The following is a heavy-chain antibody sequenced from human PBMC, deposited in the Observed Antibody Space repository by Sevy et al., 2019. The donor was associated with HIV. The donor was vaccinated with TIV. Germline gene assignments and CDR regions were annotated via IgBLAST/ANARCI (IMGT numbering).Heavy chain of an antibody. Sequence: GGSLRLSCAASGFTFSSYVMDWVRQAPGKGLEWVAVISYDGSDKYYADSVKGRFTISRDKSKNTLYLQMNSLRAEDTAVYYCARDSGGWESTVYNYYYYGMDVWGQGTTVTVSS. J-gene: IGHJ6*02. V-gene: IGHV3-30-3*01. D-gene: IGHD1-26*01. CDR2: ISYDGSDK. CDR3: ARDSGGWESTVYNYYYYGMDV. CDR1: GFTFSSYV.